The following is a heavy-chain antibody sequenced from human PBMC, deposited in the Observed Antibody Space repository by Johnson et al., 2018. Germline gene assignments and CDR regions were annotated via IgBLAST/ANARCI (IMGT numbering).Heavy chain of an antibody. CDR2: ISWNSGSI. CDR3: ARDRREWLLNSYYYYMDV. D-gene: IGHD3-3*01. CDR1: GFTFDDYA. V-gene: IGHV3-9*01. Sequence: VQSGRSLRLSCAASGFTFDDYAMHWVRQAPGKGLEWVSGISWNSGSIGYADSVKGRFTISRANAKNTLYLQMNSLRAEDTAVYYCARDRREWLLNSYYYYMDVGGKGTTVTVSS. J-gene: IGHJ6*03.